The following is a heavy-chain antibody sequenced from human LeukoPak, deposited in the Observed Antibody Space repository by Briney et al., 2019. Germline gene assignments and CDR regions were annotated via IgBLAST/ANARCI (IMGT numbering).Heavy chain of an antibody. CDR1: GFSFSNYP. D-gene: IGHD6-13*01. CDR2: IANDGKDK. Sequence: PGGSLRLSCAASGFSFSNYPMHWVRQAPGKGLEWVAVIANDGKDKHNADSVKGRFTISRDNPKNTLYLQMNSLRAEDTAMYSCARDLTIAAANYYFDNWGQGTLVTVSS. J-gene: IGHJ4*02. V-gene: IGHV3-30*04. CDR3: ARDLTIAAANYYFDN.